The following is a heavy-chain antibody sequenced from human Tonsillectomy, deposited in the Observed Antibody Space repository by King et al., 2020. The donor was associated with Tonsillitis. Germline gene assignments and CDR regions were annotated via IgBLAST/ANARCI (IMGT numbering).Heavy chain of an antibody. D-gene: IGHD1-26*01. Sequence: VQLVESGGGVVQPGTSLRLSCAASGFTFTKYGMHWVRQAPGKGLDWVAVISNDGTNKYYADPVKGRFAISRDNSRNTLYLQLNNLRAEDTGLYYCAREVGVSPEWFDPWGQGTLVAVSS. J-gene: IGHJ5*02. CDR3: AREVGVSPEWFDP. V-gene: IGHV3-30*03. CDR2: ISNDGTNK. CDR1: GFTFTKYG.